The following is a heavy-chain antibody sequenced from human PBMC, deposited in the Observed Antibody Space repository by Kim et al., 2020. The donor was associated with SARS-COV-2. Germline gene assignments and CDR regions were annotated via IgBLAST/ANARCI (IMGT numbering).Heavy chain of an antibody. Sequence: SETLSLTCAVYGGSFSGYYWSWIRQPPGKGLEWIGELNHSGSTNYNPSLKSRVTISVDTSKNQFSLKLSSVTAADTAVYYCARGVSDAFDIWGQGKMVTVSS. CDR3: ARGVSDAFDI. CDR2: LNHSGST. J-gene: IGHJ3*02. V-gene: IGHV4-34*01. CDR1: GGSFSGYY.